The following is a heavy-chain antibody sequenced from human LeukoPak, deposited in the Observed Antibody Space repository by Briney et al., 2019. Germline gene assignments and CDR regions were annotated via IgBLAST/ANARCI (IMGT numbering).Heavy chain of an antibody. D-gene: IGHD4/OR15-4a*01. CDR3: ARDSRNANVFDY. CDR1: GFTFSGYY. J-gene: IGHJ4*02. Sequence: GGSLRLSCAASGFTFSGYYMSWIRQAPGTGLECVSYISPSGGTIYYTDSVMGRLTVSRDNARNSLYLQMNSLRAEDTAVYYCARDSRNANVFDYWGQGILVTVSS. CDR2: ISPSGGTI. V-gene: IGHV3-11*01.